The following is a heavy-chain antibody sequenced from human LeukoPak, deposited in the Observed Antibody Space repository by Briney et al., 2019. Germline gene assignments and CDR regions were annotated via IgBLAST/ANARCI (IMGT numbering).Heavy chain of an antibody. CDR3: ARQPTVVTPLWIGWFDP. Sequence: PSETLSLTCTVSGGSISSSSYYWGWILQPPGKGLEWIGSIYYSGSTYYNPSLKSRVTISVDTSKNQFSLKLSSVTAADTAVYYCARQPTVVTPLWIGWFDPWGQGTLVTVSS. CDR1: GGSISSSSYY. V-gene: IGHV4-39*01. J-gene: IGHJ5*02. CDR2: IYYSGST. D-gene: IGHD4-23*01.